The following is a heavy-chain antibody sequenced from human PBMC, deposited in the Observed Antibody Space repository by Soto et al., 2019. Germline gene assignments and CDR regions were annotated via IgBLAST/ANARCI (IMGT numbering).Heavy chain of an antibody. V-gene: IGHV1-2*02. CDR1: GYTFTGDY. J-gene: IGHJ1*01. Sequence: QVQLVQSGAEVKKPGASVSVSCKAPGYTFTGDYLHWVRQAPGQGLEWMAWINPKSGYTKSAQKFQSRVTLTRDTSISTAYMELRSLRSEDTAVYFCARDTGSNSRFVAGGQGTMVTVSS. D-gene: IGHD1-26*01. CDR3: ARDTGSNSRFVA. CDR2: INPKSGYT.